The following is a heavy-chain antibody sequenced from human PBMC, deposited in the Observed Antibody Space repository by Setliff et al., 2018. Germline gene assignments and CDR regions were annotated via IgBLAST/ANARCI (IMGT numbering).Heavy chain of an antibody. J-gene: IGHJ6*03. CDR2: MNPNNCNT. D-gene: IGHD1-26*01. CDR1: GYTFTSHD. CDR3: ATVVRGGTSRTSYYYHYMDV. V-gene: IGHV1-8*01. Sequence: ASVKVSCKASGYTFTSHDINWVRQATGQGLEWMGWMNPNNCNTGCVQNFQGRLTMTRNTSISTAYMELSSLRSDDTGVYYCATVVRGGTSRTSYYYHYMDVWGKGTTVTVS.